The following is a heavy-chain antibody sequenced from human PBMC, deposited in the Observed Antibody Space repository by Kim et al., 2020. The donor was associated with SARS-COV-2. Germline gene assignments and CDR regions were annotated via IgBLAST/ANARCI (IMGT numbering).Heavy chain of an antibody. CDR2: IYPGDSDT. J-gene: IGHJ5*02. Sequence: GESLKISCKGSGYSFTSYWIGWVRQMPGKGLEWMGIIYPGDSDTRYSPSFQGQVPISADKSISTAYLQWSSLKASDTAMYYCARRRGDSIAVAGINLGWFDPWGQGTLVTVSS. CDR1: GYSFTSYW. CDR3: ARRRGDSIAVAGINLGWFDP. V-gene: IGHV5-51*01. D-gene: IGHD6-19*01.